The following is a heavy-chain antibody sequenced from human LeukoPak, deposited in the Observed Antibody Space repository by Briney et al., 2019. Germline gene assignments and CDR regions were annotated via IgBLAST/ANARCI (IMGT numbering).Heavy chain of an antibody. Sequence: PGGSLRLSCAASGFTFSNYAMHWVRQAPGKGLVWVSRINSDGSDTTYADSVKGRVTISRDNAKNTLYLQMSSLRVEDTAVYHCVREQTSISLYGMDVWGQGTTVTVSS. CDR3: VREQTSISLYGMDV. CDR2: INSDGSDT. CDR1: GFTFSNYA. J-gene: IGHJ6*02. V-gene: IGHV3-74*01. D-gene: IGHD2/OR15-2a*01.